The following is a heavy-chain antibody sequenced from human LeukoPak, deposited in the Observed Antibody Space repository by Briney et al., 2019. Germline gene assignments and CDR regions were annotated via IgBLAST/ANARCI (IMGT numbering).Heavy chain of an antibody. J-gene: IGHJ5*02. Sequence: PSETLSLICTVSGGSISSSSFHWGWIRQPPGKGLEWIGTIFYSGSTYYNPSLKSRVTMSVDTSKNQFSLKLSSVTAADTAVYYCARQGYISGQGFRNNWSDPWGQGSLVTVSS. CDR1: GGSISSSSFH. D-gene: IGHD6-19*01. CDR3: ARQGYISGQGFRNNWSDP. CDR2: IFYSGST. V-gene: IGHV4-39*01.